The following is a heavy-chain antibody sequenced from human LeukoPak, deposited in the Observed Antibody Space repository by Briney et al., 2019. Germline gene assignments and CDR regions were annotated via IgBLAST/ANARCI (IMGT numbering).Heavy chain of an antibody. CDR1: GFTFSSYS. CDR3: ARGSGGSSSSQDY. CDR2: ISSSSSTI. Sequence: GGSLRLSCAASGFTFSSYSMNWVRQAPGKGLEWVSYISSSSSTIYYADSVKGRFTISRDNAKNSLYLQMNSLRAEDTAVYYCARGSGGSSSSQDYWGQGTLVTVS. J-gene: IGHJ4*02. V-gene: IGHV3-48*01. D-gene: IGHD6-6*01.